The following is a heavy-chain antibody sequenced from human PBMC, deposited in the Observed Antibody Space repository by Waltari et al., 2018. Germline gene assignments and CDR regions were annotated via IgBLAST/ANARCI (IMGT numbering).Heavy chain of an antibody. V-gene: IGHV1-69*01. CDR2: ITPASTAL. J-gene: IGHJ4*02. Sequence: KKPGSSVKVSCKASGDTFTSYGINWVRQAPGQGLEWMGGITPASTALIYAQSFQGRVTITADESTTTAYIEVSSLRSEDTAMYYCARDMRGAYLFPAPFDFWGQGTLVIVSS. CDR3: ARDMRGAYLFPAPFDF. D-gene: IGHD3-16*01. CDR1: GDTFTSYG.